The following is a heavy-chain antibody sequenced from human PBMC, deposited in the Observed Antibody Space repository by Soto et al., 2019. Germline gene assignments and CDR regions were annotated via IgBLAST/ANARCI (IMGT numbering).Heavy chain of an antibody. J-gene: IGHJ6*02. V-gene: IGHV4-4*02. Sequence: TLSLTCAVSGGSISSSNWWSWVRQPPGKGKEWIGEIYHSGSTNYNPSLKSRVTISVDKSKNQFSLKLSSVTAVDTAVYYCAREPAIAAAGRDPGDYYYYGMDVWGQGTTVTVSS. CDR1: GGSISSSNW. CDR2: IYHSGST. CDR3: AREPAIAAAGRDPGDYYYYGMDV. D-gene: IGHD6-13*01.